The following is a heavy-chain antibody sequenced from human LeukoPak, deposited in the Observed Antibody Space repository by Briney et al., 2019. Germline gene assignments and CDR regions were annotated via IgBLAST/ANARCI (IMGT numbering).Heavy chain of an antibody. CDR2: ISGSSDST. J-gene: IGHJ6*02. CDR1: GFTFSSYA. Sequence: GGSLRLSCAASGFTFSSYALTWVRQAPGKGLEWVSAISGSSDSTLFADSVKGRFTISRDNSRNTLYLQMNSLRAEDTAVYYCAKTQRDCSSTSCSRYFGMDVWGQGTTVTVSS. CDR3: AKTQRDCSSTSCSRYFGMDV. D-gene: IGHD2-2*01. V-gene: IGHV3-23*01.